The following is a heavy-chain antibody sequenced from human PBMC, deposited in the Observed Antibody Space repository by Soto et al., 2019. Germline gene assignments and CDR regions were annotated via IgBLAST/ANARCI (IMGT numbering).Heavy chain of an antibody. CDR1: GGFISTGGHY. CDR2: IYHSGNT. CDR3: ARLTVRGVIDY. D-gene: IGHD3-10*01. J-gene: IGHJ4*02. Sequence: SETLSLTCTVSGGFISTGGHYWGWIRQSPGKGLEWIGSIYHSGNTHYNPSLKSRVTISLDLSQSQFSLKLSSVTAADTAVYYCARLTVRGVIDYWGQGTLVTVSS. V-gene: IGHV4-39*01.